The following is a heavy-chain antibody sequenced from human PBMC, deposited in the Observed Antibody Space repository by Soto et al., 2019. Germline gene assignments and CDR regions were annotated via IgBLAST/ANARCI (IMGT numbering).Heavy chain of an antibody. D-gene: IGHD6-13*01. V-gene: IGHV4-59*01. CDR2: IYYSGST. Sequence: SETLSLTCTVSGRSISSYYWSWIRQPPGKGLEWIGYIYYSGSTNYNPSLKSRVTISVDTSKNQFSLKLSSVTAADTAVYYCARVSSSWYEYYYGMDVWGQGTTVT. J-gene: IGHJ6*02. CDR1: GRSISSYY. CDR3: ARVSSSWYEYYYGMDV.